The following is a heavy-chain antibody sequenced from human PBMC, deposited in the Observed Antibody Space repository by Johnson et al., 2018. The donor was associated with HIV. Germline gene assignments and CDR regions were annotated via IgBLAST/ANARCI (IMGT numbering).Heavy chain of an antibody. CDR2: IYSGGST. CDR1: GFTVSSNY. Sequence: VQLVESGGGLIQPGGSLRLSCAASGFTVSSNYMSWVRQAPGKGLEWVSVIYSGGSTYYADSVKGRFTIPRDNSKNTLYLQMNSLRAEDTAVYYCARDGQDRDDAFDIWGQGTMVTVSS. CDR3: ARDGQDRDDAFDI. D-gene: IGHD3-22*01. J-gene: IGHJ3*02. V-gene: IGHV3-53*01.